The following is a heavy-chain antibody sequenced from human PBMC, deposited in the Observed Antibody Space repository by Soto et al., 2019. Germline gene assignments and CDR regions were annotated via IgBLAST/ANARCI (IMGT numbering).Heavy chain of an antibody. V-gene: IGHV5-51*01. D-gene: IGHD3-10*01. CDR2: IYPGDSDT. J-gene: IGHJ4*02. Sequence: GESLKISCKGSGYSFTSYWIGWVRQMPGKGLEWMGIIYPGDSDTRYSPSFQGQVTISAGKSISTAYLQWSSLKASDTAMYYCATQFYYYGSGSYYTQIDYWGQGTLVTVSS. CDR3: ATQFYYYGSGSYYTQIDY. CDR1: GYSFTSYW.